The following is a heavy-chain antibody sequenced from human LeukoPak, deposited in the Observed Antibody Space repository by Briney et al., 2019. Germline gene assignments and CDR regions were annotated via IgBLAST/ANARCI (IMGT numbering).Heavy chain of an antibody. CDR1: GFTFSSYA. CDR3: ARDGELKDFDY. V-gene: IGHV3-30-3*01. J-gene: IGHJ4*02. D-gene: IGHD2-21*01. Sequence: GGSLRLSCAASGFTFSSYAMSWVRQAPGKGLEWVAVISYDGSNKYYADSVKGRFTISRDNSKNSLYLQMNSLRAEDTAVYYCARDGELKDFDYWGQGTLVTVSS. CDR2: ISYDGSNK.